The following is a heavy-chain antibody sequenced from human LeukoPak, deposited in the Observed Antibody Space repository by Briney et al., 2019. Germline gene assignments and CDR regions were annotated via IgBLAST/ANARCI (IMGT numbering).Heavy chain of an antibody. Sequence: SETLSLTCTVSGGSISSYYWSWIRQPPGKGLEWIGYIYYSGSTNYNPSLKSRVTISVDTSKNQFSLKLSSVTAADTAVYYCARHNSGSYPAFDCWGQGTLVTVSS. CDR1: GGSISSYY. CDR3: ARHNSGSYPAFDC. D-gene: IGHD1-26*01. CDR2: IYYSGST. V-gene: IGHV4-59*08. J-gene: IGHJ4*02.